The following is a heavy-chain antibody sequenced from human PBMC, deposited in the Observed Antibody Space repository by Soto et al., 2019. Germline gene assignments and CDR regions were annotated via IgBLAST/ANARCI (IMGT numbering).Heavy chain of an antibody. CDR3: EKGRSIRTTCPFDS. J-gene: IGHJ5*01. D-gene: IGHD3-3*02. V-gene: IGHV3-23*01. Sequence: GGSLRLSCAASGFTFSSYAMSWVRQAPGKGLEWVSAISGSGGSTYYADSVKGRFTISRDNSKNTLYLQMNSLRAEDTAVYYWEKGRSIRTTCPFDSWGQGTLVTVSS. CDR1: GFTFSSYA. CDR2: ISGSGGST.